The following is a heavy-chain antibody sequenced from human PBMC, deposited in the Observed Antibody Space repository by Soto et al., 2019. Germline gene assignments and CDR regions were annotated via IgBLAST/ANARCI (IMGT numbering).Heavy chain of an antibody. CDR2: IIPMYGTP. J-gene: IGHJ4*02. D-gene: IGHD3-10*01. CDR3: ARSRDSVGRGRLSAFDY. Sequence: QVQLVQSGAEVKKPGSSVKVSCKASGGNFSTYGLHWVRQAPGQGFQWMGGIIPMYGTPNYAQKFRDRVTMTADESTSTAYLELRSLTSEDTVEYYCARSRDSVGRGRLSAFDYWGQGTLVVVSS. CDR1: GGNFSTYG. V-gene: IGHV1-69*01.